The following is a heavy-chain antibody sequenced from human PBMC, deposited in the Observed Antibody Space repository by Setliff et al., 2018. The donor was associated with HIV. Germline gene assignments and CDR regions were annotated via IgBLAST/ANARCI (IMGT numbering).Heavy chain of an antibody. Sequence: SETLSLTCDVYGGSFSGYYWNWIRQPPVKGLEWIGEINHIGSTNYNPSLKSRVTISVDTSKNQFSLKLSSVTAADTAVYYCARGHRLLFYESSGYYGYWGQGTLVTVSS. D-gene: IGHD3-22*01. V-gene: IGHV4-34*01. CDR1: GGSFSGYY. CDR3: ARGHRLLFYESSGYYGY. J-gene: IGHJ4*02. CDR2: INHIGST.